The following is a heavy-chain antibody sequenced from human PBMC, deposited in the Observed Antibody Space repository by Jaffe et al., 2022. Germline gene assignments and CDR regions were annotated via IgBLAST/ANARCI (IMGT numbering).Heavy chain of an antibody. CDR2: ISAGNGDT. CDR1: GYTFTRFL. Sequence: QVQLVQSGAEVMKPGASVKVSCKASGYTFTRFLIHWVRQAPGQRPEWMGWISAGNGDTKYSQRFQGRVTITRDTSASTVYVDLSNLRSEDTAVYYCATTDYFTSGTPLHDALDVWGQGTMVTVSS. J-gene: IGHJ3*01. CDR3: ATTDYFTSGTPLHDALDV. V-gene: IGHV1-3*01. D-gene: IGHD3-16*01.